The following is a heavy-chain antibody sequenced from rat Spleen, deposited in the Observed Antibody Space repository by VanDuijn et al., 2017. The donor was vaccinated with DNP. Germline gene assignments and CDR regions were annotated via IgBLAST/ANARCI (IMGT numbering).Heavy chain of an antibody. Sequence: EMQLQGSGPGLVKPSQSLSLTCSVTDYSITSNYWGWIRKFPGNKMEWIRHISYSGSPTNNPSLKSRISITRDTSKNQFFLQLTSVTPEDTATYCCARETYLDYWGQGVMVTISS. CDR2: ISYSGSP. V-gene: IGHV3-1*01. CDR3: ARETYLDY. J-gene: IGHJ2*01. CDR1: DYSITSNY.